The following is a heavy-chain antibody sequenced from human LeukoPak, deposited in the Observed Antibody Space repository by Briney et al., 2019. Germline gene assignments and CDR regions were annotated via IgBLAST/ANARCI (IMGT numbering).Heavy chain of an antibody. V-gene: IGHV1-2*02. J-gene: IGHJ6*03. CDR3: ARGHPGGNYRDYYMDV. CDR2: INVHTGGM. CDR1: GYIFIDYY. D-gene: IGHD1-26*01. Sequence: ASVMVSFKASGYIFIDYYLHWVRQAPGQGLEWMGWINVHTGGMIYAQDFQGRVAMTRDTSISTAYMELSRLTSDDTAVYYCARGHPGGNYRDYYMDVWGKGTTVTVSS.